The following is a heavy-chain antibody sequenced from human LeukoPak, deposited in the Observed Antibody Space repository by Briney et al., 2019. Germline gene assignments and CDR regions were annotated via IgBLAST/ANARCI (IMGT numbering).Heavy chain of an antibody. Sequence: PSETLSLTCTVSGGSISGFYWSWIRQPPGKGLEWMGYIYYSGKTNYNPSLESRVSISVDTSKNQFSLKLSSVTATDTAVYYCARHGDSITDDAFDIWGQGTLVTVSS. J-gene: IGHJ3*02. D-gene: IGHD2/OR15-2a*01. V-gene: IGHV4-59*08. CDR2: IYYSGKT. CDR3: ARHGDSITDDAFDI. CDR1: GGSISGFY.